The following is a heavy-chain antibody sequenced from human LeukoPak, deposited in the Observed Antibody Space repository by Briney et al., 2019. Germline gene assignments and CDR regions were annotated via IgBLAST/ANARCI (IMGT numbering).Heavy chain of an antibody. D-gene: IGHD3-10*01. Sequence: GGSLRPSCAASGFTFSNYWMHWVRQAPGKGLVWVSYIDSDGITRYADSVKGRFTISRDDAENTLSLQMNSLRAEDTAVYYCARGGHASVDYWGQGTLVTVSS. V-gene: IGHV3-74*01. CDR3: ARGGHASVDY. J-gene: IGHJ4*02. CDR1: GFTFSNYW. CDR2: IDSDGIT.